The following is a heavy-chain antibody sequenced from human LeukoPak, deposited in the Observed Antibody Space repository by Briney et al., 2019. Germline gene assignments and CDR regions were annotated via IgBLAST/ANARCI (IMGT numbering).Heavy chain of an antibody. CDR1: GVSISNYY. J-gene: IGHJ4*02. CDR3: AREHMVRGVINR. V-gene: IGHV4-4*07. Sequence: SETLSLTCTVSGVSISNYYWSWLRQPAGKRLEWLGRIYSSGSTNYNPSLESRVTVSVDTSKNQFSLKLSSVTAADTAVYYCAREHMVRGVINRWGQGALVTVSS. D-gene: IGHD3-10*01. CDR2: IYSSGST.